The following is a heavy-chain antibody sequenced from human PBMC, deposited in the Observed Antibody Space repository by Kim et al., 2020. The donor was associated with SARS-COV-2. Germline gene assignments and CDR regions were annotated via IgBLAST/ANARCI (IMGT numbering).Heavy chain of an antibody. D-gene: IGHD2-2*01. Sequence: SETLSLTCAVYGGSFSGYYWSWIRQPPGKGLEWIGEINHSGSTNYNPSLKSRVTISVDTSKNQFSLKLSSVTAADTAVYYCARSVPWGIWGQGTMVTVSS. V-gene: IGHV4-34*01. CDR2: INHSGST. J-gene: IGHJ3*02. CDR1: GGSFSGYY. CDR3: ARSVPWGI.